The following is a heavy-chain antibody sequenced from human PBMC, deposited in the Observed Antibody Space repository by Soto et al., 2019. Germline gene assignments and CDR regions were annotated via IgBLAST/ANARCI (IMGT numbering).Heavy chain of an antibody. CDR2: IYYSWST. V-gene: IGHV4-59*01. CDR3: ARRGITNGYVDL. J-gene: IGHJ2*01. D-gene: IGHD3-16*01. Sequence: QVQLQESGPGLVKPSETLSLTCTVSGGSISSYYWSWIRQPPGKGLEWIGYIYYSWSTNYNPSLTRRVTISVDTTKNQFSLKLTSVTAADTAVYCCARRGITNGYVDLWGLGTLVTVCS. CDR1: GGSISSYY.